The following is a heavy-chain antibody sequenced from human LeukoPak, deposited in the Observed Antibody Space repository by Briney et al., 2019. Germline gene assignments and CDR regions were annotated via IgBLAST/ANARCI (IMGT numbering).Heavy chain of an antibody. V-gene: IGHV3-49*03. CDR2: IRSKAYGGTT. CDR1: GFTFGDYA. D-gene: IGHD3-3*01. J-gene: IGHJ6*03. CDR3: TRDDTYYDFWSGSYYYYYMDV. Sequence: GGSLRLSCTASGFTFGDYAMSWFRQAPGKGLEWVGFIRSKAYGGTTEYAASVKGRFTISRDDSKSIAYLQMNSLKTEDTAVYYCTRDDTYYDFWSGSYYYYYMDVWGKGTTVTVSS.